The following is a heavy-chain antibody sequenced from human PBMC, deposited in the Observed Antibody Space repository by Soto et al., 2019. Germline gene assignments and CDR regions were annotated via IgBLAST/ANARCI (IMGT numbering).Heavy chain of an antibody. V-gene: IGHV3-23*01. J-gene: IGHJ4*02. CDR3: ATVPNGIPEASGA. CDR1: GFTFSSYA. Sequence: EVQLLESGGGLVQPGGSLRLSCAASGFTFSSYAMSWVRQAPGKGLEWVSAISGSGGSTYYADSVKGRFTISRDNSKNTLYLQMNSLRVEDTAVYFCATVPNGIPEASGAWGQGTLVTVSS. D-gene: IGHD2-8*01. CDR2: ISGSGGST.